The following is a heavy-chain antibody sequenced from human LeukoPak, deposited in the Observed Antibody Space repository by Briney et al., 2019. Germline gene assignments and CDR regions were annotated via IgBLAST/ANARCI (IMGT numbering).Heavy chain of an antibody. D-gene: IGHD1-1*01. CDR2: INPNSGGT. CDR1: GYTFTGYY. V-gene: IGHV1-2*04. Sequence: GASVKVSCKASGYTFTGYYMHWVRQAPGQGLEWMGWINPNSGGTNYAQKFQGWVTMTRDTSISTAYMELSRLRSDDTAVYYCAREVGNWNDEGSYYYYGMDVWGQGTTVTVSS. J-gene: IGHJ6*02. CDR3: AREVGNWNDEGSYYYYGMDV.